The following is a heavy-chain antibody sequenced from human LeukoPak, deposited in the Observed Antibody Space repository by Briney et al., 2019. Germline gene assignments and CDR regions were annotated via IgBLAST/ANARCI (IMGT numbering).Heavy chain of an antibody. V-gene: IGHV4-31*03. CDR1: GGSISSGGYY. CDR3: ARIERSSYSLGFDY. D-gene: IGHD6-6*01. CDR2: IYYSGTS. Sequence: PSQTLSLTCTVSGGSISSGGYYWSWIRQHPGKGLEWIGHIYYSGTSFYNPSLTSRVTISVGTSKNQFSLKLTSVNDADTAVYYCARIERSSYSLGFDYWGQGTLVTVSS. J-gene: IGHJ4*02.